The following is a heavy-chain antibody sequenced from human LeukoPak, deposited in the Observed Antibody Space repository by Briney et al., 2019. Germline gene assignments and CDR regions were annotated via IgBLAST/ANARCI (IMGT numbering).Heavy chain of an antibody. V-gene: IGHV4-4*07. CDR1: GGSISSYY. CDR2: IYTSGST. J-gene: IGHJ5*02. CDR3: TRDVGVGYCSSTSCYFWFDP. D-gene: IGHD2-2*01. Sequence: SETLSLTCTVSGGSISSYYWSWIRQPAGKGLEWIGRIYTSGSTNYNPSLKSRVTMSVDTSKNQFSLKLSSVTAADTAVYYCTRDVGVGYCSSTSCYFWFDPWGQGTLVTVSS.